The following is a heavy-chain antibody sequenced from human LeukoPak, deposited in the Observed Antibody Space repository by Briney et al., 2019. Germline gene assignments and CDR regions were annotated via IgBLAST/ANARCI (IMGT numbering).Heavy chain of an antibody. CDR3: TRTYSGSYYFNDY. V-gene: IGHV3-73*01. J-gene: IGHJ4*02. Sequence: QSGGSLRLSCAASGFTFSGSAMHWVRQASGKGLEWVGRIRSKANSYATAYAASVKGRFTISRDDSKNTAYLQMNSLKTEDTAVYYCTRTYSGSYYFNDYWGQGTLVTVSS. D-gene: IGHD1-26*01. CDR2: IRSKANSYAT. CDR1: GFTFSGSA.